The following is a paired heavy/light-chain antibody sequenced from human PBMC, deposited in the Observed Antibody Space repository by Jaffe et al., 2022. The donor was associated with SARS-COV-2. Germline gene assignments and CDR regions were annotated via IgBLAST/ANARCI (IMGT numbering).Heavy chain of an antibody. Sequence: EVQLVQSGAEVKKPGESLKISCKGSGYSFSTYWIGWVRQMPGKGLEWMGIIYPGDSDTRYSPSFQGQVTISADKSTTTAYLQWSSLKASDTAMYYCARSLNNGYYYYWGQGTLVTVSS. V-gene: IGHV5-51*01. J-gene: IGHJ4*02. CDR3: ARSLNNGYYYY. CDR2: IYPGDSDT. CDR1: GYSFSTYW. D-gene: IGHD3-22*01.
Light chain of an antibody. CDR3: QQFGSSPQT. V-gene: IGKV3-20*01. CDR1: QSVSSST. Sequence: EIVLTQSPGTLSLSPGERATLSCRASQSVSSSTLAWYQQKPGQAPRLLIYGASSRATGVPDRFSGSGSGTDFTLTISSLEPDDFAVYYCQQFGSSPQTFGQGTKVEVK. CDR2: GAS. J-gene: IGKJ1*01.